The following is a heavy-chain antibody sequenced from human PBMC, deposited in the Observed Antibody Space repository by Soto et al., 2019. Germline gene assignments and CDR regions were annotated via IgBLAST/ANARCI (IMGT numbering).Heavy chain of an antibody. J-gene: IGHJ4*02. CDR2: ITPMFGTP. D-gene: IGHD3-22*01. CDR1: GGTFSRYT. CDR3: ARDGTLYDSSAYYYLY. Sequence: QVQLVQSGAEVKKPGSSVKVSCKASGGTFSRYTITWVRQAPGQGLEWMGGITPMFGTPNYAQKFQGRVTITADESTSTAYMELSSLRSEDTAMYYSARDGTLYDSSAYYYLYWGQGTLVTVSS. V-gene: IGHV1-69*01.